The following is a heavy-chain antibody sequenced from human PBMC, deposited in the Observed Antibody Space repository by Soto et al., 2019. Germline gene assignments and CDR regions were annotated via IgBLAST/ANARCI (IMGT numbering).Heavy chain of an antibody. D-gene: IGHD1-26*01. Sequence: NPSETLSLTCTVSGGSISSGGYYWSWIRQHPGKGLEWIGYIYYSGSTYYNPSLKSRVTISVDTSKNQFSLKLSSVTAADTAVYYCARASGSGSYSWFDPWGQGTLVTVSS. CDR3: ARASGSGSYSWFDP. J-gene: IGHJ5*02. CDR2: IYYSGST. CDR1: GGSISSGGYY. V-gene: IGHV4-31*03.